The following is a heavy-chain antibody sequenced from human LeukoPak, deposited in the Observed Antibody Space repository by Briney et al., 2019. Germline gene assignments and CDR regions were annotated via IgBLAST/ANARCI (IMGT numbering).Heavy chain of an antibody. Sequence: PSETLSLTCTVSGGSISSYYWSWTRQPPGKGLEWIGYIYYSGSTNYNPSLKSRVTISVDTSKNQFSLKLSSVTAADTAVYYCATNHGNNWNEYDAFDIWGQGTMVTVSS. CDR1: GGSISSYY. CDR2: IYYSGST. D-gene: IGHD1-1*01. J-gene: IGHJ3*02. CDR3: ATNHGNNWNEYDAFDI. V-gene: IGHV4-59*08.